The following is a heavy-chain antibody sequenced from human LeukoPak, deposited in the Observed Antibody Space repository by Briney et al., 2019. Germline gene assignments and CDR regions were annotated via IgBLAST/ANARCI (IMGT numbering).Heavy chain of an antibody. CDR3: AKGLSHYYYGSGSFLN. J-gene: IGHJ3*01. CDR2: ISGSGGST. D-gene: IGHD3-10*01. Sequence: GGSLRLSCAASGFTFSSYAMSWVRQAPGKGLEWVSAISGSGGSTYYAGSVKGRFTISRDNSKNTLYLQMNSLRAEDTAVYYCAKGLSHYYYGSGSFLNWGQGTMVTVSS. CDR1: GFTFSSYA. V-gene: IGHV3-23*01.